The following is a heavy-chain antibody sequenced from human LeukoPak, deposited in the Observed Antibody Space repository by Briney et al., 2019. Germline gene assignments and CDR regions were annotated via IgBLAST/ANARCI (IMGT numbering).Heavy chain of an antibody. D-gene: IGHD2-2*01. CDR1: GFTFSTYA. CDR2: ISGSGDNT. J-gene: IGHJ4*02. V-gene: IGHV3-23*01. Sequence: GGSLRLSCAASGFTFSTYAMSWVRQAPGKGLEWVSSISGSGDNTYYADSVKGQFTLSRDNSKNTLDLQMNSLRAEDTAIYHCAKVKAPDAIASYFDYWGQGTLVTVSP. CDR3: AKVKAPDAIASYFDY.